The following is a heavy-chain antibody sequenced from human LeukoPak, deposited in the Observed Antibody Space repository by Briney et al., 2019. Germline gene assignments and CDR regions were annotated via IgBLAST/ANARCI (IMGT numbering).Heavy chain of an antibody. Sequence: GGSLRLSCAASGFTFDDYGMSWVRQAPGKGLEWVSYITSRSSSTYYADSVRGRFTISRDNAKNSLYLQMNSLRVEDTAVYYCARGNYYDSDVYYYKLDYWGQGTLVTVSS. J-gene: IGHJ4*02. V-gene: IGHV3-48*01. CDR3: ARGNYYDSDVYYYKLDY. CDR1: GFTFDDYG. D-gene: IGHD3-22*01. CDR2: ITSRSSST.